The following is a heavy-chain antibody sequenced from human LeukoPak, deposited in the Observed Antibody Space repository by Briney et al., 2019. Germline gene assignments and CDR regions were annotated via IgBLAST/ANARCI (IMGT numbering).Heavy chain of an antibody. J-gene: IGHJ6*02. V-gene: IGHV5-51*01. CDR3: ARGRSIAVYYYYGMDV. CDR1: GYGFTSYW. Sequence: GASLQISCKGSGYGFTSYWIGWVRQMPGKGREWMGIIYPGDSDTRYSPSFQGQVTISADKSISTAYLQWSSLKASDTALYYCARGRSIAVYYYYGMDVWGQGTTVTVSS. CDR2: IYPGDSDT. D-gene: IGHD6-6*01.